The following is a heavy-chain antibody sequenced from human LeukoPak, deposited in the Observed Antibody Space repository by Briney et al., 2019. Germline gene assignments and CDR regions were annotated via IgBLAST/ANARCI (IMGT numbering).Heavy chain of an antibody. D-gene: IGHD7-27*01. CDR2: ISGSGAST. J-gene: IGHJ4*02. CDR3: VRDNWGTDY. CDR1: GFTFSSYT. V-gene: IGHV3-23*01. Sequence: GGSLRLSCAASGFTFSSYTMNWVRQAPGKGLEWVSAISGSGASTFYADSVKGRFTISRDNSKNTLYLQMSSLRAEDTAMYYCVRDNWGTDYWGQGTLVTVSS.